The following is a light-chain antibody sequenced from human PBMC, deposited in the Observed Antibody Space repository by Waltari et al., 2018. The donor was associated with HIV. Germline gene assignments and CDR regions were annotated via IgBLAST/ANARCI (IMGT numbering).Light chain of an antibody. Sequence: QSVLTQPPSASGTPGQRVTISCYGSSSNIGSNYVYWYQQLPGTAPKLLIYRNNQRPSGVPDRLSGSKSGTSASLAISGLRSEDEADYYCAAWDDSLSGLVFGGGTKLTVL. CDR2: RNN. CDR3: AAWDDSLSGLV. J-gene: IGLJ3*02. V-gene: IGLV1-47*01. CDR1: SSNIGSNY.